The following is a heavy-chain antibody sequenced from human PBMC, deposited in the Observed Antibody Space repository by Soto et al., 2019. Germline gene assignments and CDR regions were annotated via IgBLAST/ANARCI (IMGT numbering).Heavy chain of an antibody. CDR3: ARLVYDTRLNYMYFDF. D-gene: IGHD3-10*01. CDR1: GVSISSGNW. J-gene: IGHJ4*02. Sequence: SETLSLTCAVSGVSISSGNWWTWVRQTPQRGLEYIGEIFHDGTANYYPSFERRVAISVDTSKNQFSLKLTSVTAADTAIYFCARLVYDTRLNYMYFDFWGQGALVTVSA. V-gene: IGHV4-4*02. CDR2: IFHDGTA.